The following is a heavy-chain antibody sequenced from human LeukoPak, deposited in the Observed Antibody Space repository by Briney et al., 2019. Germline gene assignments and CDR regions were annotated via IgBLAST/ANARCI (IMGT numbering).Heavy chain of an antibody. V-gene: IGHV3-23*01. Sequence: PGGSLRLSCADSGYTFSSYAMSWVRQAPGKGLEWVSAITGSGGDTYYADSVKGRFTISRDNSKNTMYLQMNSLRVEDTAVYYCARESPFSVAGVWGQGTLVTVSS. CDR1: GYTFSSYA. J-gene: IGHJ4*02. CDR3: ARESPFSVAGV. D-gene: IGHD6-19*01. CDR2: ITGSGGDT.